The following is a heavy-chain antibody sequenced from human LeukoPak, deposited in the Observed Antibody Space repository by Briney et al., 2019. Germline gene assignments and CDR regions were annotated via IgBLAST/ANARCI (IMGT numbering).Heavy chain of an antibody. CDR1: GGSFSGYY. CDR2: INHSGST. CDR3: ARDPGYSYGYLRYWYFDL. Sequence: SETLSLTCAVYGGSFSGYYWSWIRQPPGKGLEWIGEINHSGSTIYNPSLKSRVTISVDTSKNQFSLKLSSVTAADTAVYYCARDPGYSYGYLRYWYFDLWGRGTLVTVSS. J-gene: IGHJ2*01. V-gene: IGHV4-34*01. D-gene: IGHD5-18*01.